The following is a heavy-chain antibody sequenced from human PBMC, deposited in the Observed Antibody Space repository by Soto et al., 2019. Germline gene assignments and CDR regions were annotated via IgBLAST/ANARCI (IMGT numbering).Heavy chain of an antibody. CDR3: AREDRDRETGLVPAAIDGMDV. V-gene: IGHV1-69*08. J-gene: IGHJ6*02. CDR1: GGTFSRYS. CDR2: IIPIFGIA. Sequence: QVQLVQSGAEVKKPGSSVKVSCKASGGTFSRYSITWVRQAPGHGLEWIGRIIPIFGIASYAQKFQGRVTITAHDSTSXAXMXXSSLRSDDTAVYYCAREDRDRETGLVPAAIDGMDVWGQGTTVTVSS. D-gene: IGHD2-2*01.